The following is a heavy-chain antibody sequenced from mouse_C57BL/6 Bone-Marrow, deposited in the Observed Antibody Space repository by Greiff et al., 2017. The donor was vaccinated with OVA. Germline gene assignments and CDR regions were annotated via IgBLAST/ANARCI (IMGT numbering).Heavy chain of an antibody. CDR1: GYAFTNYL. D-gene: IGHD2-5*01. Sequence: VQLQQSGAELVRPGPSVKVSCKASGYAFTNYLIEWVKQRPGQGLEWIGVINPGSGGTNYNEKFKGKATLTADKSSSTAYMQLSSLTSEDSAVYFCARDYSNYDAMDYWGQGTSVTVSS. V-gene: IGHV1-54*01. CDR3: ARDYSNYDAMDY. CDR2: INPGSGGT. J-gene: IGHJ4*01.